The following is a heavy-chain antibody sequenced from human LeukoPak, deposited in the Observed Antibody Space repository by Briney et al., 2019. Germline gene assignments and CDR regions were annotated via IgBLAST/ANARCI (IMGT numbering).Heavy chain of an antibody. Sequence: GASVKVSCKASGYTFTSYGISWVRQAPGQGLEWMGWISAYNGNTNYAQKLQGRVTMTTDTSTSTAYMKLRSLRSDDTAVYYCARKYYDSSGYYPNYYYCMDVWGKGTTVTISS. J-gene: IGHJ6*03. CDR2: ISAYNGNT. D-gene: IGHD3-22*01. V-gene: IGHV1-18*01. CDR3: ARKYYDSSGYYPNYYYCMDV. CDR1: GYTFTSYG.